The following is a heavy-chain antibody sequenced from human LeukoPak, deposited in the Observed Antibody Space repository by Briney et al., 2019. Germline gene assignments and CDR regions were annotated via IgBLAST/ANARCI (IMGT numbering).Heavy chain of an antibody. Sequence: KPSETLSLTCTVSGGSISSSSYYWGWIRQPPGKGLGWIGSIYYSGSTYYNPSLKSRVTISVDTSKNQFSLKLSSVTAADTAVYYCASGLTGYSDYYFDYRGQGTLVTVSS. CDR1: GGSISSSSYY. D-gene: IGHD3-9*01. J-gene: IGHJ4*02. CDR2: IYYSGST. V-gene: IGHV4-39*01. CDR3: ASGLTGYSDYYFDY.